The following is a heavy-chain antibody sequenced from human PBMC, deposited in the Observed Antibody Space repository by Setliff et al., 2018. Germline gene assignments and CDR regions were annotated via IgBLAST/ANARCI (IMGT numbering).Heavy chain of an antibody. CDR3: ARTVSRSKVPIFGVVIKNYYYYGMDV. CDR1: GFTFSSYS. D-gene: IGHD3-3*01. V-gene: IGHV3-48*01. CDR2: ISSTITST. J-gene: IGHJ6*02. Sequence: GGSLRLSCAASGFTFSSYSMNWVRQAPGNGLEWVSVISSTITSTYYADSVKGRFTISRDNSKNTLYLQMNSLRAEDRAVYYCARTVSRSKVPIFGVVIKNYYYYGMDVWGQGTTVTVSS.